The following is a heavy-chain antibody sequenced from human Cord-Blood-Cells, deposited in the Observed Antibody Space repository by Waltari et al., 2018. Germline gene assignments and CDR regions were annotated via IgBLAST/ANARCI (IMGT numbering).Heavy chain of an antibody. CDR1: GFTFSRYG. CDR2: IWYDGSNK. J-gene: IGHJ3*02. Sequence: QVQLVESGGGVVQPGRSLRLSCAASGFTFSRYGMPWVRQAPGKGLEWVAVIWYDGSNKYYADSVKGRFTISRDNSKNTLYLQMNSLRAEDTAMYYCAKQTLTGDAFDIWGQGTMVTVSS. D-gene: IGHD7-27*01. CDR3: AKQTLTGDAFDI. V-gene: IGHV3-33*08.